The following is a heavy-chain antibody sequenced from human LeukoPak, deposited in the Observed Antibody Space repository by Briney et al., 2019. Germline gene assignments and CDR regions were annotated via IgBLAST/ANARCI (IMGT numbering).Heavy chain of an antibody. CDR2: IYTSGST. CDR1: GGSISSYY. Sequence: SETLSLTCTVFGGSISSYYWSWIRQPAGKGLEWIGRIYTSGSTNYNPSLKSRVTMSVDTSKNQFSLKLSSVTAADTAVYYCARDPAMVRGVAPYYFDYWGQGTLVTVSS. J-gene: IGHJ4*02. V-gene: IGHV4-4*07. D-gene: IGHD3-10*01. CDR3: ARDPAMVRGVAPYYFDY.